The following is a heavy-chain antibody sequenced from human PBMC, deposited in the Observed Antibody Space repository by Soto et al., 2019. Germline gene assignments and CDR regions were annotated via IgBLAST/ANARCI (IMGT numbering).Heavy chain of an antibody. CDR2: ISHYETKK. J-gene: IGHJ4*02. D-gene: IGHD2-2*01. Sequence: QVQLVESGGGVVQPGRSLRLSCAASGFSFSDYGMHWVRQAPGKGLEWVAVISHYETKKYFEVSVKGRFTISRDNSKQTVYLQLNSLRAEDTGGHYCTKDWAGGTNTYQLVKGGQGTLVIVSS. CDR3: TKDWAGGTNTYQLVK. CDR1: GFSFSDYG. V-gene: IGHV3-30*18.